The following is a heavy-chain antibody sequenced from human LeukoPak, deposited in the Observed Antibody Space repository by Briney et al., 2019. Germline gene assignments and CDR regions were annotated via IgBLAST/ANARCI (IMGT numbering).Heavy chain of an antibody. CDR2: ISYGGDNT. Sequence: GGSLRLSCAASGFTFSTYAMTWVRQAPGKGLEWVSVISYGGDNTCYADSVKGRFTISRDNSKNTLYLQMNSLRAEDTAVYYCAKRFDSSGWYAAFDIWGQGTMVTVSS. D-gene: IGHD6-19*01. V-gene: IGHV3-23*01. J-gene: IGHJ3*02. CDR1: GFTFSTYA. CDR3: AKRFDSSGWYAAFDI.